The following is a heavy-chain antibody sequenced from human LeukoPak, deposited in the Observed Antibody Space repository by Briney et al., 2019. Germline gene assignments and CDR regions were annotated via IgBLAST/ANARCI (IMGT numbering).Heavy chain of an antibody. J-gene: IGHJ5*01. CDR1: EFTFSNYA. CDR3: ARRSSSRWFDY. Sequence: PGGSLRLSCAASEFTFSNYAMNWVRQAPGKGLEWVSGISGGGGSTYYADSVKGRFTISRDNSKNTLYLQMNSLRAEDTAVYYCARRSSSRWFDYWGQGTLVTVSS. CDR2: ISGGGGST. D-gene: IGHD6-6*01. V-gene: IGHV3-23*01.